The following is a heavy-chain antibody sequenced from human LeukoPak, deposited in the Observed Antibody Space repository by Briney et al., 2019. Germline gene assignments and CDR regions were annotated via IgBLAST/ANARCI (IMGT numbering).Heavy chain of an antibody. Sequence: PGGSLRLSCAASGFTFSSYAMHWVRQAPGKGLEWVAVISYDGSNKYYADSVKGRFTISRDNSKNTLYLQMNSLRAEDTAVYYCARDPAGAYYPLGHWYFDLWGRGTLVTVSS. V-gene: IGHV3-30-3*01. J-gene: IGHJ2*01. D-gene: IGHD1-26*01. CDR3: ARDPAGAYYPLGHWYFDL. CDR2: ISYDGSNK. CDR1: GFTFSSYA.